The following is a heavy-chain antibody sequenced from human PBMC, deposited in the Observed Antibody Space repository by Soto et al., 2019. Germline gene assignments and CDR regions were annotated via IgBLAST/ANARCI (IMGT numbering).Heavy chain of an antibody. CDR3: ARFSGDGAYFAY. Sequence: EVQLVQSGAEVKKPGESLKISCEGSGYSFTSYWIGWVRQVPGKGLEWMGVINPADSALRYTPSLRGQVTISADKSISNALLPWRSLKATDTALYSWARFSGDGAYFAYWGQGTLVTVSS. CDR1: GYSFTSYW. D-gene: IGHD2-21*01. J-gene: IGHJ4*02. V-gene: IGHV5-51*01. CDR2: INPADSAL.